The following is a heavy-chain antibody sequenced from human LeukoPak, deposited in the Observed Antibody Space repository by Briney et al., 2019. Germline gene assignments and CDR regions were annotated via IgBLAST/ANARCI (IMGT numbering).Heavy chain of an antibody. CDR3: ASVTTDY. V-gene: IGHV3-7*01. CDR2: IKQDGSEK. D-gene: IGHD4-17*01. Sequence: GGSLRLSCAASGCTFSSYWMSWVRQAPGKGLEGVANIKQDGSEKYYVDSLNSRFTISRNNAKNSLYLQMRSLRAEDTAVYYCASVTTDYWGQGTLVTVSS. J-gene: IGHJ4*02. CDR1: GCTFSSYW.